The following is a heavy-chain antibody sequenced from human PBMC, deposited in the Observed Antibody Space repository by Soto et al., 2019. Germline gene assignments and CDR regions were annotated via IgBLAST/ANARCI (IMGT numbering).Heavy chain of an antibody. CDR3: ERDRRDHTHRDGMDV. Sequence: SETLSLTCTVSGGSISSYYWSWIRQPPGKGLEWIGYIYYSGTTNYNPSLKSRVTISLDMSKSQFSLKLRSVTAADTAVYYCERDRRDHTHRDGMDVWSQGTTVTGSS. V-gene: IGHV4-59*01. CDR1: GGSISSYY. CDR2: IYYSGTT. J-gene: IGHJ6*02.